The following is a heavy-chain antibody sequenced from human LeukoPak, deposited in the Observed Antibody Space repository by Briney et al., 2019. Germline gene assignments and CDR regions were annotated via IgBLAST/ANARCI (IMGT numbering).Heavy chain of an antibody. V-gene: IGHV4-59*08. Sequence: SETLSLTCTVSGGSISSYYWSWIRQPPGKGLEWIGYIYYSGSTNYNPSLKSRVTISVDTSKNQFSLKLSSVTAADTAVYYCARQLWAEYYFDYWGQGTLVTVSS. J-gene: IGHJ4*02. CDR2: IYYSGST. CDR3: ARQLWAEYYFDY. CDR1: GGSISSYY. D-gene: IGHD2-21*01.